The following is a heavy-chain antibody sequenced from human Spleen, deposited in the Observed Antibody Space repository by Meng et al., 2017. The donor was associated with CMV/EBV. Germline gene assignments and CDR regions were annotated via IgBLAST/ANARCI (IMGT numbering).Heavy chain of an antibody. CDR1: FTFSSYS. CDR2: ISSSSSYI. V-gene: IGHV3-21*01. Sequence: FTFSSYSMNWVRQAPGKGLEWVSSISSSSSYIYYADSVKGRFTISRDNAKNSLYLQMNSLRAEDTAVYYCASCSSTSCDPPGDWFDPWGQGTLVTVSS. CDR3: ASCSSTSCDPPGDWFDP. J-gene: IGHJ5*02. D-gene: IGHD2-2*01.